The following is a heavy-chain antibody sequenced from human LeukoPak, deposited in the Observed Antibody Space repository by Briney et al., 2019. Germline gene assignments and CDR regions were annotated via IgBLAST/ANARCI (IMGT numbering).Heavy chain of an antibody. D-gene: IGHD3-10*01. V-gene: IGHV1-69*06. CDR1: GGTFNSYA. J-gene: IGHJ6*03. CDR3: AGDSITMVRGVIITSYYYYYMDV. Sequence: SVKVSCKASGGTFNSYAISWVRQAPGQGLEWMGGIIPIFGTANYAQKFQGRVTITADKSTSTAYMELSSLRSEDTAVYYCAGDSITMVRGVIITSYYYYYMDVWGKGTTVTVSS. CDR2: IIPIFGTA.